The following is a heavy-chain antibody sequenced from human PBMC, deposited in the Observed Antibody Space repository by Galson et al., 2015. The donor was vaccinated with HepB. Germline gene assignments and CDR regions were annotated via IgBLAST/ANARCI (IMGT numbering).Heavy chain of an antibody. D-gene: IGHD3-3*01. CDR2: ISSSSSTI. Sequence: SLRLSCAASGFTFSSYSMNWVRQAPGKGLEWVSYISSSSSTIYYADSVKGRFTISRDNAKNPLYLQMNSLRAEDTAVYYCARGLSYDFWSGYYTIPSYFDYWGQGTLVTVSS. CDR3: ARGLSYDFWSGYYTIPSYFDY. J-gene: IGHJ4*02. CDR1: GFTFSSYS. V-gene: IGHV3-48*01.